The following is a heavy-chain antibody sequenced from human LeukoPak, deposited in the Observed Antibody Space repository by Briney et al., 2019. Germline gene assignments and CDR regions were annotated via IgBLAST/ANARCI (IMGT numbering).Heavy chain of an antibody. V-gene: IGHV1-2*02. CDR3: ARDGLLSLYQPPEFSYYYYYMDV. Sequence: ASVKVSCKASGYTFTDYYMHWVRQAPGQGLEWLGWNNPNSGGTRYAEKFRGRVTMTRDTSFSIAYMELSSLRSDDTAVYYCARDGLLSLYQPPEFSYYYYYMDVWGKGTTVTVSS. CDR1: GYTFTDYY. J-gene: IGHJ6*03. CDR2: NNPNSGGT. D-gene: IGHD2-2*01.